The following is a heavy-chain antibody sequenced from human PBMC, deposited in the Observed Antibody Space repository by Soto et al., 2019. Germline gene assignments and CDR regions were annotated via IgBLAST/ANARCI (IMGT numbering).Heavy chain of an antibody. Sequence: PGESLKISAKGSGYNFTTFLIVLVRPMPGKGLEWMGIIYPGDSETKYSPDFEGQVTISADRSTNTAYLQWRSLRASDTAMYYCARLGFPGAIYFDSWGLGTLVTVSS. CDR3: ARLGFPGAIYFDS. CDR1: GYNFTTFL. CDR2: IYPGDSET. V-gene: IGHV5-51*01. J-gene: IGHJ4*02.